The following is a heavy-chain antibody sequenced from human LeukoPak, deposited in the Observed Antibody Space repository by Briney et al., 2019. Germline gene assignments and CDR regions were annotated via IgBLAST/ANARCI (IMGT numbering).Heavy chain of an antibody. J-gene: IGHJ6*03. Sequence: SETLSLTCAVYGGSFSGYYWSWIRQPPGKGLEWIGEINHSGSTNYNPSLKSRVTISVDTSKNQFSLKLSSVTAADAAVYYCARASRGYSGYGPGSYYYYMDVWGKGTTVTVSS. CDR1: GGSFSGYY. CDR3: ARASRGYSGYGPGSYYYYMDV. CDR2: INHSGST. V-gene: IGHV4-34*01. D-gene: IGHD5-12*01.